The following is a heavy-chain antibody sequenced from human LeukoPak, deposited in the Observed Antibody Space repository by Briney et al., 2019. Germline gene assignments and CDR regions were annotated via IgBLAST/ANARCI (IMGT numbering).Heavy chain of an antibody. J-gene: IGHJ4*02. Sequence: ASVKVSCKASGYTFTNYDINWVRQATGQGLEWMGWMNPNSGDTGYAQKFQGRVTMTRNTSIGTAYVELSSLTSEDTAVYYCVRSLRNSYIDYWGQGTLVAASS. V-gene: IGHV1-8*02. CDR1: GYTFTNYD. CDR2: MNPNSGDT. CDR3: VRSLRNSYIDY. D-gene: IGHD3-16*01.